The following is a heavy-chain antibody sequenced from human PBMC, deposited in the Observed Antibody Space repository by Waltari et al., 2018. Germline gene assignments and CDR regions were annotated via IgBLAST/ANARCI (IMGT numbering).Heavy chain of an antibody. V-gene: IGHV3-74*03. CDR3: ARVARRTYRSLVPGRHYYYGMDV. CDR1: GFTFSSYW. D-gene: IGHD6-6*01. CDR2: ISSDASYK. Sequence: EEQLVESGGGLVQPGDSLRLSCAASGFTFSSYWMNWVRQAPGKGPLWVSRISSDASYKTYAYSVKGRFTISRDNAKNTLYLQMNRLRAEDTAVYYCARVARRTYRSLVPGRHYYYGMDVWGQGTTVTVSS. J-gene: IGHJ6*02.